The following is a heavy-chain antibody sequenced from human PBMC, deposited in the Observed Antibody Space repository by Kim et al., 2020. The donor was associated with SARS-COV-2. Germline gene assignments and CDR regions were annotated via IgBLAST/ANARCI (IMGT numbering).Heavy chain of an antibody. V-gene: IGHV4-59*08. CDR3: ARHVRYRIPPFDY. D-gene: IGHD5-12*01. Sequence: YNPSLQRRFTISVDTSKNQFSLKLSSVTAADTSVYYCARHVRYRIPPFDYWGQGTLVTVSS. J-gene: IGHJ4*02.